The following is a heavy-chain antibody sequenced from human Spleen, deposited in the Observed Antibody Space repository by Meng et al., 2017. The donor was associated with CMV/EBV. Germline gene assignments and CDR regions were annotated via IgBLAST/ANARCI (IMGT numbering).Heavy chain of an antibody. D-gene: IGHD3-10*01. CDR1: GGSITSYY. CDR2: MYHSGIT. V-gene: IGHV4-59*12. CDR3: ARGYGSGRWGWFDP. J-gene: IGHJ5*02. Sequence: SETLSLTCTVSGGSITSYYWNWIRQPPGKGLEWIAYMYHSGITNYNPSLKSRATISVDTSNNQFSLKLSSVTAADTAVYYCARGYGSGRWGWFDPWGQGTLVTVSS.